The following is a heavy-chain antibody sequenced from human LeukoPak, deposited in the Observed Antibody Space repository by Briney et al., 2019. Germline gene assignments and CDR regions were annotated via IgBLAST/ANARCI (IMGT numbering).Heavy chain of an antibody. V-gene: IGHV4-30-2*01. D-gene: IGHD3-22*01. CDR3: AREGDSSGYHDAFDI. Sequence: SQTLSLTCTVSGGSISSGGYYWSWIRQHPGKGLEWIGYIYHSGSTYYNPSLKSRVTISVDRSKNQFSLKLSSVTAADTAVYYCAREGDSSGYHDAFDIWGQGTMVTVSS. CDR2: IYHSGST. CDR1: GGSISSGGYY. J-gene: IGHJ3*02.